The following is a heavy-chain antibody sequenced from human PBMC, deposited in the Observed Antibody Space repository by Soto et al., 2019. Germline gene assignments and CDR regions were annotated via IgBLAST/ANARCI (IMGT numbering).Heavy chain of an antibody. CDR2: ISWDGGST. CDR1: GFTFDDYT. J-gene: IGHJ6*02. CDR3: AKDITPLEGVVDIYYYGMDV. V-gene: IGHV3-43*01. D-gene: IGHD3-3*01. Sequence: RLSCAASGFTFDDYTMHWVRQAPGKGLEWVSLISWDGGSTYYADSVKGRFTISRDNSKNSLYLQMNSLRTEDTALYYCAKDITPLEGVVDIYYYGMDVWGQGTTVTVSS.